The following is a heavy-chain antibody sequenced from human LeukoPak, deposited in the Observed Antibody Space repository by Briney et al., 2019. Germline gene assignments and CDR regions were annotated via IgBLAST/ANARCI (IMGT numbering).Heavy chain of an antibody. CDR3: ARGRTTVTRFDY. CDR1: GGSFSDYY. D-gene: IGHD4-17*01. CDR2: INHSGST. V-gene: IGHV4-34*01. J-gene: IGHJ4*02. Sequence: SETLSLTCAVYGGSFSDYYWSWIRQPPGKGLEWIGEINHSGSTNYNPSLKSRVTISVDTSKNQFSLKLSSVTAADTAVYYCARGRTTVTRFDYWGQGTLVTVSS.